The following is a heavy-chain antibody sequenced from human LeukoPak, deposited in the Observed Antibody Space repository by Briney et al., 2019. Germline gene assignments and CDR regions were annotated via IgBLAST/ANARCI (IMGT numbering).Heavy chain of an antibody. J-gene: IGHJ4*02. CDR2: IYHSGST. CDR3: ARDRRGSCYFYFDY. D-gene: IGHD2-15*01. CDR1: GYSISSGYY. V-gene: IGHV4-38-2*02. Sequence: SETLSLTCTVSGYSISSGYYWGWIRQPPGKGLEWIGSIYHSGSTYYNPSLKSRVTISVDTSKNQFSLKLSSVTAADTAVYYCARDRRGSCYFYFDYWGQGTLVTVSS.